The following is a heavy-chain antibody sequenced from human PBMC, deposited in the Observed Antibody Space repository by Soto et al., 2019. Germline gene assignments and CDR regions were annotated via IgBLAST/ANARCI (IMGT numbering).Heavy chain of an antibody. CDR3: AILGTYYFDNSDNYFDF. CDR2: INAGNGNT. D-gene: IGHD3-22*01. CDR1: GYTLTRYS. V-gene: IGHV1-3*05. J-gene: IGHJ4*02. Sequence: QVQLVQSGAEEMKPGASVKVSCKASGYTLTRYSIHWVRQAPGQRLEWMGWINAGNGNTKFSQKSQGRVTITRDTSASTDYLALRGLRSEDTAVYYCAILGTYYFDNSDNYFDFWGQGTLVTVSS.